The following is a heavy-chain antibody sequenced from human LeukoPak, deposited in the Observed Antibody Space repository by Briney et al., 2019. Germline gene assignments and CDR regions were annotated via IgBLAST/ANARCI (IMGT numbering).Heavy chain of an antibody. CDR2: IIPIFGTA. CDR1: GYTFTSYY. V-gene: IGHV1-69*13. J-gene: IGHJ4*02. CDR3: ARVGLWDKVFDY. D-gene: IGHD5-18*01. Sequence: SVKVSCKASGYTFTSYYMHWVRQAPGQGLEWMGGIIPIFGTANYAQKFQGRVTITADESTSTAYMELSSLRSEDTAVYYCARVGLWDKVFDYWGQGTLVTVSS.